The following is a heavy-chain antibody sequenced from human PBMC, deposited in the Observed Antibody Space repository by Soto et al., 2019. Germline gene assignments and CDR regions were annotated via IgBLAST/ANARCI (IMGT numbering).Heavy chain of an antibody. CDR1: GFNFRSYA. Sequence: DVELSESGGGLVQPGGSLRLSCAASGFNFRSYAMSWVRRAPGKGLEWVSAISGSGGTSYFADSVRGRFTISRDNSKNTLYLQLSSLRVEDTAEYFCAKGRGSSWTIDYWGHGTLVT. CDR2: ISGSGGTS. D-gene: IGHD6-13*01. J-gene: IGHJ4*01. V-gene: IGHV3-23*01. CDR3: AKGRGSSWTIDY.